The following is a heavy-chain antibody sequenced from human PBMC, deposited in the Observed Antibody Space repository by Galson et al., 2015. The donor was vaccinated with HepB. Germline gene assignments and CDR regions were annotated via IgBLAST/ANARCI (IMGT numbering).Heavy chain of an antibody. CDR2: ITSDASSA. J-gene: IGHJ5*02. CDR3: ARESVDAINWFDT. CDR1: GFNFSRHA. Sequence: SLRLSCAASGFNFSRHAMYWVRQAPGKGLVWVSRITSDASSAAYADSLKDRFTISRDNVKNTLFLQMNSLRAEDTALYYCARESVDAINWFDTWGQGTLVTVSS. D-gene: IGHD4-23*01. V-gene: IGHV3-74*01.